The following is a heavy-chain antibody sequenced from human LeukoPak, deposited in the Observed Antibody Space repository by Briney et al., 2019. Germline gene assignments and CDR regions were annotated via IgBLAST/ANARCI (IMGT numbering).Heavy chain of an antibody. J-gene: IGHJ5*02. CDR3: ARDVRAAGTNWFDP. Sequence: PGGSLRLSCAASGFTFSDYYMSWIRQTPGKGLEWVSYISSSGSTIYYADSVKGRFTISRDNAKNSLYLQMNSLRAEDTAVYYCARDVRAAGTNWFDPWGQGTLVTVSS. V-gene: IGHV3-11*01. D-gene: IGHD6-13*01. CDR1: GFTFSDYY. CDR2: ISSSGSTI.